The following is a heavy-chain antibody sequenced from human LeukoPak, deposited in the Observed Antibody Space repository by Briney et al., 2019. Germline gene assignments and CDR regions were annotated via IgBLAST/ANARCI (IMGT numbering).Heavy chain of an antibody. CDR2: ISYDGSKN. Sequence: PGRSLRLSCAASGFTFSSHAIRWVRQAPGKGLEWVAFISYDGSKNYYADSVKGRFTISRDNSRNTLYLQMNSLRAEDTAVYYCARDSSGDYAVDYWGQGTLVSVSS. CDR1: GFTFSSHA. V-gene: IGHV3-30*04. D-gene: IGHD4-17*01. J-gene: IGHJ4*02. CDR3: ARDSSGDYAVDY.